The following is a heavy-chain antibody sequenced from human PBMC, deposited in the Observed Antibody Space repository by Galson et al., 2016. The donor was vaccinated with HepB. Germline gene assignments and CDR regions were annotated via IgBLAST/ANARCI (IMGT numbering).Heavy chain of an antibody. D-gene: IGHD3-10*01. V-gene: IGHV3-7*01. Sequence: SLRLSCAASGFTFNAHWMNWVRQAPGKGLEWVANIRGDGIVRYYAESVRGRFTISRDNAKNSLCLQMNALRVDETAVYYCSREMTGSYFDWGQGTLVTVSS. CDR2: IRGDGIVR. CDR1: GFTFNAHW. J-gene: IGHJ4*02. CDR3: SREMTGSYFD.